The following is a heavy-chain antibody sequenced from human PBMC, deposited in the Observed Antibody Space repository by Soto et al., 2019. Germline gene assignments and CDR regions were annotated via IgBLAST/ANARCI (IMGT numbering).Heavy chain of an antibody. V-gene: IGHV4-31*03. J-gene: IGHJ6*03. CDR3: ARDVYGSGSYYNPRGSVYMDV. Sequence: SETLSLTCTVSGGSISSGGYYWSWIRQHPGKGLEWIGYIYYSGSTYYNPSLKSRVTISVDTSKNQFSLKLSSVTAADTAVYYCARDVYGSGSYYNPRGSVYMDVWGKGTTVTVSS. D-gene: IGHD3-10*01. CDR2: IYYSGST. CDR1: GGSISSGGYY.